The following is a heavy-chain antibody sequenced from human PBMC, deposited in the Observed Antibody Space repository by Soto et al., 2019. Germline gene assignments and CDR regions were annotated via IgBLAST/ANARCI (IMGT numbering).Heavy chain of an antibody. CDR1: GGSFSGYY. D-gene: IGHD6-13*01. V-gene: IGHV4-34*01. CDR2: INHSGST. Sequence: SLTCAVYGGSFSGYYWSWIRQPPGKGLEWIGEINHSGSTNYNPSLKSRVTISVDTSKNQFSLKLSSVTAADTAVYYCARESVAAAGFYYYYYGMDVWGQGTTVTVSS. CDR3: ARESVAAAGFYYYYYGMDV. J-gene: IGHJ6*02.